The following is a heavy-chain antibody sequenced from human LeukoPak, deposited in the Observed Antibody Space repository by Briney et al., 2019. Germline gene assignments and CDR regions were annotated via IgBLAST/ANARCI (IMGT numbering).Heavy chain of an antibody. V-gene: IGHV1-69*02. CDR3: ASTYYYDSSGHYRYDY. D-gene: IGHD3-22*01. J-gene: IGHJ4*02. CDR1: GGTFSSYT. Sequence: SVKVSCKASGGTFSSYTISWVRQAPGQGLEWMGRIIPILGIANYAQKFQGRVTITADKSTSTAYMELSSLRSEDTAVYYCASTYYYDSSGHYRYDYWGQGTLVTVSS. CDR2: IIPILGIA.